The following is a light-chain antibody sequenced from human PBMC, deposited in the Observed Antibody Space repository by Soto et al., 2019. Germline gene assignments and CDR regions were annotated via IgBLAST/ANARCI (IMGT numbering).Light chain of an antibody. J-gene: IGLJ2*01. V-gene: IGLV3-21*04. CDR1: NIEGKS. CDR2: HDN. Sequence: SYELTQPPSVSVAPGNTARITCGGNNIEGKSVHWYHQKPGQAPVLVIHHDNDRPSGIPERFSGSNSGNTATLTIGRVEAGDEADYYCQVWDSSSDHVVFGGGTKVTVL. CDR3: QVWDSSSDHVV.